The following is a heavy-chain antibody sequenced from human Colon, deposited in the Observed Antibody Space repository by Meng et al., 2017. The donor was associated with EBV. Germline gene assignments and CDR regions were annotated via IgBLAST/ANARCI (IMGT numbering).Heavy chain of an antibody. Sequence: VGGVGSGGGLVQPGGARRLFCAASGFAFTSAAMSWVRQSPGRGLEWVSTLDIPASYEYYAGSVKGRFTISRDNSKNTLYLQMNSLRAEDTAVYYCARERSIRIVVGGDFDSWGQGTLVTVSS. CDR3: ARERSIRIVVGGDFDS. CDR2: LDIPASYE. D-gene: IGHD3-22*01. CDR1: GFAFTSAA. J-gene: IGHJ4*02. V-gene: IGHV3-23*04.